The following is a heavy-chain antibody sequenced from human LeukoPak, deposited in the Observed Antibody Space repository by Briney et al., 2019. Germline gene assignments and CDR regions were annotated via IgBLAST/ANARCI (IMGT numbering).Heavy chain of an antibody. Sequence: GGSLRLSCAASGFTFSSYGMHWVRQAPGKGLEWVAVISYDGSNKYYADSVKGRFTISRDNSKNTLYLQMNSLRAEDTAVYYCATMVRGAPLGSQHWGQGTLVTVSS. CDR2: ISYDGSNK. V-gene: IGHV3-30*03. D-gene: IGHD3-10*01. CDR3: ATMVRGAPLGSQH. J-gene: IGHJ1*01. CDR1: GFTFSSYG.